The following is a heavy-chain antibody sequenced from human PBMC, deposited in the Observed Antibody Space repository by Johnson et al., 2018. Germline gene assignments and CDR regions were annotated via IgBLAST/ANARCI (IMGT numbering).Heavy chain of an antibody. J-gene: IGHJ3*02. CDR1: GFTFSDYY. CDR2: ISSSSYI. V-gene: IGHV3-11*06. CDR3: ARPIYDSSGYYHNNAFDI. D-gene: IGHD3-22*01. Sequence: VQLVESGGGLVKPGGSLRLSCAASGFTFSDYYMSWIRQAPGKGLEWVSSISSSSYIYYADSVKGRFTISRDNAKNSLYLQMNSLRAGDTAVYYCARPIYDSSGYYHNNAFDIWGQGTMVTVSS.